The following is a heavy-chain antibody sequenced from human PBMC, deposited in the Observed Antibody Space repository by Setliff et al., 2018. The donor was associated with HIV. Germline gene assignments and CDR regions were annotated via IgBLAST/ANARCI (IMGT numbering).Heavy chain of an antibody. Sequence: LSCAASGFIFRDYYMNWIRQAPGKGLEWISYISRSGDTIYYADSVKGRFTISRDNVKNSLSLQMNSLRAEDTAVFFCARQSVAVTYGMDVWGQGTTVTVSS. CDR2: ISRSGDTI. V-gene: IGHV3-11*01. J-gene: IGHJ6*02. D-gene: IGHD4-4*01. CDR3: ARQSVAVTYGMDV. CDR1: GFIFRDYY.